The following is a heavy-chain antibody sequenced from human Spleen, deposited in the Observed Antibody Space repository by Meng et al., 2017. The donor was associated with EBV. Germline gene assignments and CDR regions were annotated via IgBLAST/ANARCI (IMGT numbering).Heavy chain of an antibody. CDR1: GNTFTSYG. CDR3: ARAPMVQGEGWFDP. J-gene: IGHJ5*02. Sequence: QVQLVQSGGEVRKPGASVKASYKASGNTFTSYGISWVRQAPGQGLEWMGWISAYNGNTNYAQKLQGRVTMTTDTSTSTAYMELRSLRSDDTAVYYCARAPMVQGEGWFDPWGQGTLVTRLL. CDR2: ISAYNGNT. V-gene: IGHV1-18*01. D-gene: IGHD3-10*01.